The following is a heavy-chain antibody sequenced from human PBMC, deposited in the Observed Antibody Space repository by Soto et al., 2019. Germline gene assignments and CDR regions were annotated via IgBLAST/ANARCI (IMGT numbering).Heavy chain of an antibody. Sequence: SVKVSCKASGGTFSSYAISWVRQAPGQGLEWMGGIIPIFGTANYAQKFQGRVTITADESTSTAYMELSSLRSEDTAVYYCARGEVLRFLEWFTYGMDVWGQGTTVTVSS. D-gene: IGHD3-3*01. CDR2: IIPIFGTA. J-gene: IGHJ6*02. CDR3: ARGEVLRFLEWFTYGMDV. CDR1: GGTFSSYA. V-gene: IGHV1-69*13.